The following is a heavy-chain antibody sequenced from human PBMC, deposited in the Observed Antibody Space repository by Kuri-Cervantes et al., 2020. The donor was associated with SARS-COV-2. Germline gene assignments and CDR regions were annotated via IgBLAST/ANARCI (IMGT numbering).Heavy chain of an antibody. V-gene: IGHV4-4*07. J-gene: IGHJ5*02. D-gene: IGHD3-22*01. CDR2: IYTSGST. CDR3: ARVLRYYDSSGYLGSFDP. CDR1: GGSISSYY. Sequence: SETLSLTCTVSGGSISSYYWSWIRQPAGKGLEWIGRIYTSGSTNYNPSLKSRVTMSVDTSKNQFSLKLSSETAADTAVYYCARVLRYYDSSGYLGSFDPWGQGTLVTAPQ.